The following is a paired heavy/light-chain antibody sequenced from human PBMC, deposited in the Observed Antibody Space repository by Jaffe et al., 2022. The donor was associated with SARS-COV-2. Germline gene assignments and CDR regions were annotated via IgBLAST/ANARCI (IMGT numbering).Light chain of an antibody. J-gene: IGKJ1*01. CDR1: QGINNY. Sequence: DIQMTQSPSSLSASVGDRVTITCRASQGINNYLAWFQQKPGKAPKSLIYAASSLQSGVPLKFSGSGSGTDFTLTISSLQPEDFATYYCQQYSRYPWTFGQGTRVEVK. CDR3: QQYSRYPWT. V-gene: IGKV1-16*02. CDR2: AAS.
Heavy chain of an antibody. CDR1: GGSMSGYY. V-gene: IGHV4-59*01. J-gene: IGHJ6*02. Sequence: QVKLQESGPGLVKPSETLSLTCTVSGGSMSGYYWNWMRQPPGKGLEWIGDIFYSGITAYNPSLESRVTISVDTSQNQFSLKLSSVTAADTAVYFCARDASLDVWGQGTTVTVSS. CDR2: IFYSGIT. CDR3: ARDASLDV.